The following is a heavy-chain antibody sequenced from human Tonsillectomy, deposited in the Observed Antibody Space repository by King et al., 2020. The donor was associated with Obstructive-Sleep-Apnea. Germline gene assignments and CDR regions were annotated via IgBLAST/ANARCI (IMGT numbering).Heavy chain of an antibody. CDR2: IYWDDDK. CDR1: GFSLTSSGVA. Sequence: LTLKESGPTLVKPTQTLTLTCTFSGFSLTSSGVAVGWIRQTPGKALEWLSIIYWDDDKRYRPSLKSRLTITRDTSKNQVVLTMTNMDPVDTATYFCAHKASPFYSGSSGNWFDTWGQGTLVTVSS. J-gene: IGHJ5*02. V-gene: IGHV2-5*02. CDR3: AHKASPFYSGSSGNWFDT. D-gene: IGHD1-26*01.